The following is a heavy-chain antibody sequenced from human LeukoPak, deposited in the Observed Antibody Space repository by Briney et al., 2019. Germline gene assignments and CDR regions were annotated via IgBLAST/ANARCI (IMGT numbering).Heavy chain of an antibody. J-gene: IGHJ4*02. Sequence: KPSETLSLTCTVSGGSISSSSYYWGWIRQPPGKGLEWIGSIYYTGSTYYNPSLKSRVTISVDTSKNQFSLKLSSVTAAGTAVYYCARLNYYDSSGYAPYFDYWGQGTLVTVSS. D-gene: IGHD3-22*01. V-gene: IGHV4-39*01. CDR3: ARLNYYDSSGYAPYFDY. CDR2: IYYTGST. CDR1: GGSISSSSYY.